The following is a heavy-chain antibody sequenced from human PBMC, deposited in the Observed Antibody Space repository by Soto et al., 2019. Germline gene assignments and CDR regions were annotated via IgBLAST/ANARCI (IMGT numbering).Heavy chain of an antibody. CDR3: ARGIDEGSSGYYLDF. Sequence: SETLSLTCTVSGGSINSSSFHWGWIRQPPGKGLEWIGSIYYSGSTYYSPSLKSRVTISVDTSKNQFSLKVTSVTAADKGVYYCARGIDEGSSGYYLDFWGQGNLVTVSS. J-gene: IGHJ4*02. CDR2: IYYSGST. V-gene: IGHV4-39*01. CDR1: GGSINSSSFH. D-gene: IGHD3-22*01.